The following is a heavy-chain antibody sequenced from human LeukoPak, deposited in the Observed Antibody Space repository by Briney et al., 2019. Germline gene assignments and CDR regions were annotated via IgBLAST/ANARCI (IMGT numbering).Heavy chain of an antibody. CDR1: GFTFSTYA. D-gene: IGHD3-10*01. J-gene: IGHJ4*02. V-gene: IGHV3-30*04. CDR2: ISYDGSKT. Sequence: GRSLRLSCAASGFTFSTYAMHWVRQAPGKGLEWVAVISYDGSKTYYADSVKGRFTISRDSSKNTLYLQMSSLRAEDTGVYYCARADFYGSGSHPPGGFDYWGQGTLVTVSS. CDR3: ARADFYGSGSHPPGGFDY.